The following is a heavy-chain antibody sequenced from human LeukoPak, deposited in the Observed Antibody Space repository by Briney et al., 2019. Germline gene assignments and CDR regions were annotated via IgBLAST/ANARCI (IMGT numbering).Heavy chain of an antibody. V-gene: IGHV3-33*01. J-gene: IGHJ6*02. CDR3: AREVGGQWPHMDV. Sequence: TGRSLRLSCAASGFIFSSYGMHWVRQAPGKGLEWVAVIWYDGSNKYYADSVKGRFTISRDNSKNTLYLQMNSLRAEDTAVYYCAREVGGQWPHMDVWGQGTTVTVSS. D-gene: IGHD6-19*01. CDR1: GFIFSSYG. CDR2: IWYDGSNK.